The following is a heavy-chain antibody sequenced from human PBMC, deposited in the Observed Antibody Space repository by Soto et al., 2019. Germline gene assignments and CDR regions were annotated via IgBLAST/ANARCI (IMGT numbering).Heavy chain of an antibody. Sequence: LRLSCAASGFSFRSYAKSWVRQAPGKGLEWVSGLSGSGDTTYYADSVKGRFTISRDNSKNTLYLQMNSLRAEDTAVYYCAKDAYDLWSGYPDYWGQGTLVTVSS. V-gene: IGHV3-23*01. D-gene: IGHD3-3*01. CDR3: AKDAYDLWSGYPDY. J-gene: IGHJ4*02. CDR1: GFSFRSYA. CDR2: LSGSGDTT.